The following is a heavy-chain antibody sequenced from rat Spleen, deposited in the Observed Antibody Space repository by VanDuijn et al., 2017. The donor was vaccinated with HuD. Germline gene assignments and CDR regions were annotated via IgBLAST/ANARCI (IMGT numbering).Heavy chain of an antibody. V-gene: IGHV2-41*01. J-gene: IGHJ3*01. D-gene: IGHD1-11*01. CDR3: ARGEGFGGYRPNWFAY. CDR2: IWNTGGK. Sequence: QVQLKESGPGLVLPSQTLSLTCTVAGFSLTSYNVHWVRQPPGKDLGWMGVIWNTGGKQYNSALKSRLSISKDTSKSQVFLKMNSLQTEDTATYYCARGEGFGGYRPNWFAYWGQGTLVTVSS. CDR1: GFSLTSYN.